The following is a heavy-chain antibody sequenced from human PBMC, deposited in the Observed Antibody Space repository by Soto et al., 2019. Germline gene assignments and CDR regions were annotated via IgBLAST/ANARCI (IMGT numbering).Heavy chain of an antibody. D-gene: IGHD3-22*01. CDR1: GFTFSSYA. Sequence: GSLSLSCAASGFTFSSYAMHWVRQAPGKGLEWVAVISYDGSNKYYADSVKGRFTISRDNSKNTLYLQMNSLRAEDTAVYYCARDADSSGYYSTYYFDYWGQGTLVTVSS. J-gene: IGHJ4*02. CDR2: ISYDGSNK. CDR3: ARDADSSGYYSTYYFDY. V-gene: IGHV3-30-3*01.